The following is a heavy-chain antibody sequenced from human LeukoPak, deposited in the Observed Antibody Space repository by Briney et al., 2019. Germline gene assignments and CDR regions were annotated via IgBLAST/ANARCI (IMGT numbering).Heavy chain of an antibody. V-gene: IGHV1-8*01. CDR1: GYTFTSYD. D-gene: IGHD3-3*01. Sequence: ASVKVSCKASGYTFTSYDINWVRQATGQGLEWMGWMNPNSGNTGYAQKFQGRATMTRNTSISTAYMELSSLRSEDTAVYYCARSVITIFGVVIVGVGWFDPWGQGTLVTVSS. CDR2: MNPNSGNT. J-gene: IGHJ5*02. CDR3: ARSVITIFGVVIVGVGWFDP.